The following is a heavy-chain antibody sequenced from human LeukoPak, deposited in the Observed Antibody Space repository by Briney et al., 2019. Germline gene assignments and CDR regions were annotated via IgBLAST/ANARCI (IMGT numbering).Heavy chain of an antibody. Sequence: PGGSLRLSCAASGFTFSYGMHWVRQAPGKGLEWVAFIRYDGSDKYYADSVKGRSTISRDNSKNTLYLQMNSLRADDTAVYYCAKDWSGYYKWSDPWGQGTLVTVSS. V-gene: IGHV3-30*02. CDR3: AKDWSGYYKWSDP. CDR1: GFTFSYG. J-gene: IGHJ5*02. D-gene: IGHD3-3*01. CDR2: IRYDGSDK.